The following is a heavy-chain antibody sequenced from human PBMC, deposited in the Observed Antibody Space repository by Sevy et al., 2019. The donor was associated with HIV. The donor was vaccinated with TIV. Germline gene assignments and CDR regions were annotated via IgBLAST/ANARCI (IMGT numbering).Heavy chain of an antibody. CDR1: GGSISSNY. Sequence: SETLSLTCTVSGGSISSNYWSWIRQPPGKGLEWIGYINHSGSTNYNPSLKSRVTISVDTSKNEFSLKLSSVTAADTALDFCAREKDYGDHLYWDCWGQGTMVTVSS. CDR3: AREKDYGDHLYWDC. CDR2: INHSGST. J-gene: IGHJ4*02. D-gene: IGHD4-17*01. V-gene: IGHV4-59*01.